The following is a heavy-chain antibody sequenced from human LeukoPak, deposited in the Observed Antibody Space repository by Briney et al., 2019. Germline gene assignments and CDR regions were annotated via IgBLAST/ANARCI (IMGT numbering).Heavy chain of an antibody. Sequence: PSETLTLTCTVSGGSISSYYWSWIRQPAGKGLEWIGRIYTSGSTNYNPSLKSRVTMSVDTSKNQFSLKLSSVTAADTAVYYCARPVAGTHYYYYYMDVWGKGTTVTVSS. CDR3: ARPVAGTHYYYYYMDV. CDR2: IYTSGST. V-gene: IGHV4-4*07. D-gene: IGHD6-19*01. CDR1: GGSISSYY. J-gene: IGHJ6*03.